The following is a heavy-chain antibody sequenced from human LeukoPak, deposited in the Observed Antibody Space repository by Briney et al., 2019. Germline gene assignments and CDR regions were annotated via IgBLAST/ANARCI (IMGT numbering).Heavy chain of an antibody. V-gene: IGHV1-69*13. J-gene: IGHJ1*01. CDR3: ARAGDFGSHKAEYFQH. CDR1: GGTFSSYA. CDR2: IIPIFGTA. D-gene: IGHD3-3*01. Sequence: SVKVSCKASGGTFSSYAISRVRQAPGQGLEWMGGIIPIFGTANYAQKFQGRVTITADESTSTAYMELSSLRSEDTAVYYCARAGDFGSHKAEYFQHWGQGTLVTVSS.